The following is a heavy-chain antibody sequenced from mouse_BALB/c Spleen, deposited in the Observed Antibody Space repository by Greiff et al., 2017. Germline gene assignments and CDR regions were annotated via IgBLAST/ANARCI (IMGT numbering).Heavy chain of an antibody. CDR1: GYTFTSYW. CDR3: SREATDPTWIAY. D-gene: IGHD3-2*02. Sequence: VQLQQSGPVLARPGASVKMSCKASGYTFTSYWMHWVKQRPGQGLEWIGAIYPGNIDTSYNHKFKGKAKLAAVTSTSTAYMELSSLTNEDSAVYDCSREATDPTWIAYWGQGTLVTVSA. J-gene: IGHJ3*01. CDR2: IYPGNIDT. V-gene: IGHV1-5*01.